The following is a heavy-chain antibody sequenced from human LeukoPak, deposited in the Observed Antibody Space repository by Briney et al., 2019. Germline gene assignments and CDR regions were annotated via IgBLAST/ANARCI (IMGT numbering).Heavy chain of an antibody. CDR1: GFTLSSYW. CDR2: IKQDGSEK. J-gene: IGHJ6*02. CDR3: ARVYSSSWYAFSYYYGMDV. V-gene: IGHV3-7*01. D-gene: IGHD6-13*01. Sequence: TGGSLRLSCAASGFTLSSYWMSWVRQAPGKGLEWVANIKQDGSEKYYVDSVKGRFTISRDNAKNSLYLQMNSLRAEDTAVYYCARVYSSSWYAFSYYYGMDVWGQGTTVTVSS.